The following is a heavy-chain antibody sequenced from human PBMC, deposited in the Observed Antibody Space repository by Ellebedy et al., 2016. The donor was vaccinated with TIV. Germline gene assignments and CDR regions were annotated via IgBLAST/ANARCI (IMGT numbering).Heavy chain of an antibody. CDR1: GGSISGHY. CDR2: VHSSGKT. V-gene: IGHV4-59*08. CDR3: VRHLPRVDNVLSTYRNWFDP. Sequence: MPSETLSLTCSVSGGSISGHYWSWIRQSPEKGLEWIGYVHSSGKTNYNPSLKGRVTISVDTSSEQFSLKLNAVIAADTAVYFCVRHLPRVDNVLSTYRNWFDPWGQGTQVTVSS. J-gene: IGHJ5*02. D-gene: IGHD3-10*02.